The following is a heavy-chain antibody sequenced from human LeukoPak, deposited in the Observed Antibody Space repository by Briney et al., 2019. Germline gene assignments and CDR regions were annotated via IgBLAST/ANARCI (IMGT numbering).Heavy chain of an antibody. Sequence: SVKVSCQASGYTFTDYYIHGARQAPGQGLEWMGWINPNSGGTNSAQKFQGRVTMTKDTSISTAYMELSRLRSDDTAVYFCASAIAVVDYWGQGTLVTVSS. J-gene: IGHJ4*02. CDR2: INPNSGGT. CDR3: ASAIAVVDY. V-gene: IGHV1-2*02. CDR1: GYTFTDYY. D-gene: IGHD6-19*01.